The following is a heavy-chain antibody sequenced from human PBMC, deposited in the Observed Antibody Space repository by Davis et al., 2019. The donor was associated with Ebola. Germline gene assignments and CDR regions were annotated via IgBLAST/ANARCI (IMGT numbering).Heavy chain of an antibody. D-gene: IGHD3-10*01. CDR1: GYTFTGYY. V-gene: IGHV1-2*02. J-gene: IGHJ3*02. CDR3: ARNPSGSYYPQAFDI. CDR2: INPNSGGT. Sequence: ASVKVSCKASGYTFTGYYMHWVRQAPGQGLEWMGWINPNSGGTNYAQKFQGRVTMTRDTSISTAYMELSRLRSDDTAVYYCARNPSGSYYPQAFDIWGQGTMVTVSS.